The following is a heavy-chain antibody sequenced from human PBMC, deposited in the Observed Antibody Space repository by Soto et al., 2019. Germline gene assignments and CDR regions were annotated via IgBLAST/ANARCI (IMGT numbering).Heavy chain of an antibody. D-gene: IGHD2-15*01. J-gene: IGHJ4*02. V-gene: IGHV4-30-4*01. CDR3: ATMGTPATGLYFFDY. CDR2: ISYSGST. Sequence: SETLCLTCTVSGGSIISCNYYWSWIRQPPGKGLEWIGFISYSGSTYYSTSLKSRVTISVDTSKSQFSLNLSFVTAADTAVYYCATMGTPATGLYFFDYWGQGSLVTVSS. CDR1: GGSIISCNYY.